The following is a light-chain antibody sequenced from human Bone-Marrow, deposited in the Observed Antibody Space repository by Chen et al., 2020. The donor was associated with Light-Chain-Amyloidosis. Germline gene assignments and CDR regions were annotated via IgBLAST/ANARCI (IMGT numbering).Light chain of an antibody. J-gene: IGLJ1*01. CDR1: SSDVGGYDF. V-gene: IGLV2-11*01. Sequence: QAALTQPRPVSASPVQSVSISCTRTSSDVGGYDFVSWYQKHPVKAPKLMIYDVSKRPSGVPDRFSGSKSGNTASLTISGLQADDEADYYCCSYAGSYSLYVFGSGTKVTVL. CDR3: CSYAGSYSLYV. CDR2: DVS.